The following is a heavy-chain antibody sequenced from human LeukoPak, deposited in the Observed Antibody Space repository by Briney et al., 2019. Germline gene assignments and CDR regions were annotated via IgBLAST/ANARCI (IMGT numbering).Heavy chain of an antibody. J-gene: IGHJ4*02. Sequence: ASVKVSCKASGYTFTGYYMHWVRQAPGQGLEWMGWINPNSGGTNYAQKFQGRVTMTRDTPISTAYMELNRLRSDDTAVYYCASGDDYSNYWYYWGQGTLVTVSS. D-gene: IGHD4-11*01. V-gene: IGHV1-2*02. CDR3: ASGDDYSNYWYY. CDR2: INPNSGGT. CDR1: GYTFTGYY.